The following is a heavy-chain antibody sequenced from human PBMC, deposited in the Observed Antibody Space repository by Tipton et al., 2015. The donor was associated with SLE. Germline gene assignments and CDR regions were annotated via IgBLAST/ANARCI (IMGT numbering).Heavy chain of an antibody. V-gene: IGHV3-23*01. CDR3: ARERYSSLSYYFDY. CDR1: GFTFGGYV. CDR2: ISGGGES. Sequence: SGFTFGGYVVSWVRRGPGKGLQWISGISGGGESYSADSVKGRFTISRDNSKNTLYLQMNSLRAEDTAVYYCARERYSSLSYYFDYWGQGTLVTVSS. J-gene: IGHJ4*02. D-gene: IGHD6-13*01.